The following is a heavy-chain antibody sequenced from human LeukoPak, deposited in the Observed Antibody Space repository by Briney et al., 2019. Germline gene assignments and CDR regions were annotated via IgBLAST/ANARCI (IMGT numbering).Heavy chain of an antibody. CDR3: VRGGGSFDS. CDR2: IKQDGSDK. CDR1: GFTLSGYW. V-gene: IGHV3-7*04. Sequence: GGSLRLSCAASGFTLSGYWMSWVRQAPVKGLEWVANIKQDGSDKNYLDSVKGRFTVSRDNAKNSLYLQMDSLRAEDTAVYYCVRGGGSFDSWGQGTLATVSS. D-gene: IGHD3-16*01. J-gene: IGHJ4*02.